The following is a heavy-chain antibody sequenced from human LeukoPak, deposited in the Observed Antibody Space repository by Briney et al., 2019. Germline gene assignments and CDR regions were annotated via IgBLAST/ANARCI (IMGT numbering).Heavy chain of an antibody. D-gene: IGHD3-10*01. CDR2: VYNRGTT. CDR3: ARSPGFVDTTSGEWFDP. CDR1: NGSISCYY. J-gene: IGHJ5*02. Sequence: PSETLSLTCSVSNGSISCYYWNWIRQPPGKGLEWIGYVYNRGTTSYNPSLESRVTISVDTSRSQFSLNLRSVTAADSAVYYCARSPGFVDTTSGEWFDPWGQGALVTVSS. V-gene: IGHV4-59*01.